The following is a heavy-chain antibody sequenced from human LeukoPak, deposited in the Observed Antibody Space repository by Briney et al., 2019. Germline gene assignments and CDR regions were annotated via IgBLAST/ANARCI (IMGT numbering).Heavy chain of an antibody. V-gene: IGHV3-48*03. CDR2: ISSDASAI. D-gene: IGHD3-22*01. J-gene: IGHJ4*02. CDR1: GFTFSNYD. Sequence: TGGSLRLSCAASGFTFSNYDMNWVRQAPGKGLEWASYISSDASAIYYADSVKGRFTISRDNAKNSLYLQMNSLRAEDTAVYYCARDLTGDSSHDYWGQGTLVTVSS. CDR3: ARDLTGDSSHDY.